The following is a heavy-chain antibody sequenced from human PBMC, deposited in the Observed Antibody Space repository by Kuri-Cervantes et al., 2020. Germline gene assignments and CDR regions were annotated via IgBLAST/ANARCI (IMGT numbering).Heavy chain of an antibody. J-gene: IGHJ2*01. CDR1: GFTFSSYG. V-gene: IGHV3-30*18. CDR3: AKVHYDILTGYYHSWYFDL. Sequence: GESLKISCAASGFTFSSYGMHWVRQAPGKGLEWVAVISYDGSNKYYADSVKGRFTISRDNSKNTLYLQMNSLRAEDTAVYYCAKVHYDILTGYYHSWYFDLWGRGTLVTVSS. D-gene: IGHD3-9*01. CDR2: ISYDGSNK.